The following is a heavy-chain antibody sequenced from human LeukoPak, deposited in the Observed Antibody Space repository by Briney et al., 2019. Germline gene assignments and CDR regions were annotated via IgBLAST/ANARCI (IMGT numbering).Heavy chain of an antibody. CDR3: TRDRGVVVTTGIDY. V-gene: IGHV3-49*04. D-gene: IGHD3-22*01. Sequence: GGSLRLSCTASGFTFGDYAMSWVRQAPGKGLEWVGFIRSKAYGGTTEYAASVKGRFTISRDDSKSIAYLQMNSLKTEDTAVYYCTRDRGVVVTTGIDYWGQGTLVTVSS. J-gene: IGHJ4*02. CDR2: IRSKAYGGTT. CDR1: GFTFGDYA.